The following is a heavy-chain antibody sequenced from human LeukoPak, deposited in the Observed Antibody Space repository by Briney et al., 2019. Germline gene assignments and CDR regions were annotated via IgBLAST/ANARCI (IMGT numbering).Heavy chain of an antibody. D-gene: IGHD5-18*01. CDR3: ARGTNTAMVPYYFDY. CDR2: IIPILGIA. CDR1: GGTFSSYA. Sequence: ASVKVSCKASGGTFSSYAISWVRQAPGQGLEWMGRIIPILGIANYAQKFQGRVTITADKSTSTAYMELSSPRSEDTAVYYCARGTNTAMVPYYFDYWGQGTLVTVSS. V-gene: IGHV1-69*04. J-gene: IGHJ4*02.